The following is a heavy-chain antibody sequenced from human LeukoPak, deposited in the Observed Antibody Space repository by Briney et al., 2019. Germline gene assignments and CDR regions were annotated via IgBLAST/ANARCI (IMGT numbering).Heavy chain of an antibody. V-gene: IGHV3-23*01. Sequence: GGSLRLSCAASGFTFTNYAMSWVRQAPGKGLEWVSAIRGSGGSTYYADSVKGRFTISRDNSKNTLYLQMSSLRAEDTAVYYCAKNYYDSSGYGFDLWGQGTLVTVSS. CDR3: AKNYYDSSGYGFDL. CDR1: GFTFTNYA. J-gene: IGHJ4*02. D-gene: IGHD3-22*01. CDR2: IRGSGGST.